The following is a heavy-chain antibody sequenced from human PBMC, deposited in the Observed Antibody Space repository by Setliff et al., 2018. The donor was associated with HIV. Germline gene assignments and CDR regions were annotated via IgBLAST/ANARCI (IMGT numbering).Heavy chain of an antibody. CDR2: IYSSGST. D-gene: IGHD6-19*01. Sequence: SETLSLTCTVSGGSISSSSYYWGWIRQPTGKGLEWIGSIYSSGSTYYNPSLTSRVTISVDTSKNQFSLKLSSVTAADTAVYYCARAKAVAGFDWGQGPLVTVSS. V-gene: IGHV4-39*07. CDR3: ARAKAVAGFD. J-gene: IGHJ4*02. CDR1: GGSISSSSYY.